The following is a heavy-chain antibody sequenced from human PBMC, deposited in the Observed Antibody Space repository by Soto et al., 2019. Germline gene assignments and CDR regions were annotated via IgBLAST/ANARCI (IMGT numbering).Heavy chain of an antibody. Sequence: ASVKVSCKASGYTFTSYYMHWVRQAPGQGLEWMGIINPSGGSTSYAQKFQGRVTITADKSTSTAYMELSSLRSEDTAVYYCAREDRGYDFWSGYFGSRYYYGMDVWGQGXTVTVYS. V-gene: IGHV1-46*01. CDR1: GYTFTSYY. J-gene: IGHJ6*02. CDR3: AREDRGYDFWSGYFGSRYYYGMDV. CDR2: INPSGGST. D-gene: IGHD3-3*01.